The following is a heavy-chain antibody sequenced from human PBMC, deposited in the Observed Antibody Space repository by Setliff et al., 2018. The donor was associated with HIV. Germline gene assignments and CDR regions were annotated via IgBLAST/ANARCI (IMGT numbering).Heavy chain of an antibody. V-gene: IGHV4-39*07. CDR1: GGSISSNNYY. D-gene: IGHD2-21*02. CDR3: ARGVPLLPPHY. CDR2: IFYSETVYYGGRT. Sequence: PSETSLTCTVSGGSISSNNYYWGWIRQPPGKGLEWIGSIFYSETVYYGGRTYYSPSLKSRVTISVDTSKSQFSLKLSSVTAADTAVYYCARGVPLLPPHYWGQGTLVTVSS. J-gene: IGHJ4*02.